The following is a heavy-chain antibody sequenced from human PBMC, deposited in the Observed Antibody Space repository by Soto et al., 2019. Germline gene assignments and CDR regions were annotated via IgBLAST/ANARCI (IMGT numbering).Heavy chain of an antibody. D-gene: IGHD5-18*01. CDR1: GYTFTGYY. J-gene: IGHJ5*01. Sequence: ASVKVSCKASGYTFTGYYMHWVRQAPGQGLEWMGWINPNSGGTNYAQKFQGRVTMTRDTSISTAYMELSRLRSDDTAVYYCARSALDDDGYHYLDSWSQGTLVTVSS. CDR2: INPNSGGT. V-gene: IGHV1-2*02. CDR3: ARSALDDDGYHYLDS.